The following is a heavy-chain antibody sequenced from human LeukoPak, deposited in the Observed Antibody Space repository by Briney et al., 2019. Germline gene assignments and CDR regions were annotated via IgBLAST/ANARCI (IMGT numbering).Heavy chain of an antibody. Sequence: PGGSLRLSCAASGFTFGSYEMNWVRQAPGKGLEWVSYIGSRGSSMYYADSVKGRFTISRDNAKNSLFLQMNSLRAEDTAIYYCAREAVGDAFDIWGQGTMVTVSS. J-gene: IGHJ3*02. CDR3: AREAVGDAFDI. D-gene: IGHD6-19*01. CDR1: GFTFGSYE. V-gene: IGHV3-48*03. CDR2: IGSRGSSM.